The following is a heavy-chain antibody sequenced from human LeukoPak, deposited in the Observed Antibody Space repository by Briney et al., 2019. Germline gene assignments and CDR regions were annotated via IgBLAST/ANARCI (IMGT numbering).Heavy chain of an antibody. CDR2: IYYSGST. V-gene: IGHV4-39*01. D-gene: IGHD5-24*01. CDR3: ARQSMAAANWFDP. Sequence: SETLSLTCTVSGGSISSSSYSWGWIRQPPGKGLEWIGSIYYSGSTYYNPSLKSRVTISVDTSKNQFSLKMNSVTAEDTAVYYCARQSMAAANWFDPWGQGTLVTVSS. J-gene: IGHJ5*02. CDR1: GGSISSSSYS.